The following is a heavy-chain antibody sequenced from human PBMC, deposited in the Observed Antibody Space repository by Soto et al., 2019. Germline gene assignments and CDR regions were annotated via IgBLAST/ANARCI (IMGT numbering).Heavy chain of an antibody. V-gene: IGHV3-30-3*01. CDR3: ARDRAYSSSWYYYYYGMDV. D-gene: IGHD6-13*01. J-gene: IGHJ6*02. CDR2: ISYDGSNK. CDR1: GVTLSSYA. Sequence: XGSLKFPCAASGVTLSSYAMHQVRQAPGKGLDWVAVISYDGSNKYYADSVKGRFTISRDNSKNTLYLQMNSLRAEDTAVYYCARDRAYSSSWYYYYYGMDVWGQGTTVTVSS.